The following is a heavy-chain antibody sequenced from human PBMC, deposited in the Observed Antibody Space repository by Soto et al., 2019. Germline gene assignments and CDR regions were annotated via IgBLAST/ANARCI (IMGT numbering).Heavy chain of an antibody. CDR1: GGSFSGYY. V-gene: IGHV4-34*01. CDR3: ARLPLRFGFDY. CDR2: INHSGST. D-gene: IGHD3-3*01. J-gene: IGHJ4*02. Sequence: PSETLSLTCAVSGGSFSGYYWSWIRQPPGKGLEWIGEINHSGSTNYNPSLKSRVTISVDTSKNQFSLKLSSVTAADTAVYYCARLPLRFGFDYWGQGTLVTVFS.